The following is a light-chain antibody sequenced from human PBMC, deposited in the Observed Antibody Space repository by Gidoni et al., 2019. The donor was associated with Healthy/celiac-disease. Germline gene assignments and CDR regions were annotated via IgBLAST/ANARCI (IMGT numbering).Light chain of an antibody. V-gene: IGKV3-11*01. Sequence: VLTQSPATLSLSPGERATLSCRASQSVSSYLAWYQQKPGQAPRLLIYDASNRATGIPARFSGSGSGTDFTLTISSLEPEDFAAYYCQQRSNWPLTFGPGTKVDIK. CDR1: QSVSSY. CDR2: DAS. J-gene: IGKJ3*01. CDR3: QQRSNWPLT.